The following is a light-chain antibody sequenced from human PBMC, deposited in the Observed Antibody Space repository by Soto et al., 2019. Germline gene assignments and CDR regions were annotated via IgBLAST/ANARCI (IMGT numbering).Light chain of an antibody. CDR2: GAS. CDR3: QQYNIWPWT. J-gene: IGKJ1*01. CDR1: QGVSSN. Sequence: EIVMTQSPATLSVSPGERATLSCRASQGVSSNLAWYQQMPGQAPRLLMYGASTRATGFPARFSASGSGTEFTLTISSLQSEDFAVYYCQQYNIWPWTFGQGTKVEIK. V-gene: IGKV3-15*01.